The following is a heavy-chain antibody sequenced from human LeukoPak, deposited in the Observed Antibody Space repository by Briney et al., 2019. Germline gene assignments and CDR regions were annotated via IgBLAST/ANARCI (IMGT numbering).Heavy chain of an antibody. Sequence: SVKVSRKASGGTFSSYAISWVRQAPGQGLEWMGRIIPIFGTANYAQKFQGRVTITTDESTSTAYMELSSLRSEDTAVYYCAGGRSGSYYKSWVGYFDYWGQGTLVTVSS. CDR3: AGGRSGSYYKSWVGYFDY. CDR1: GGTFSSYA. D-gene: IGHD3-10*01. CDR2: IIPIFGTA. J-gene: IGHJ4*02. V-gene: IGHV1-69*05.